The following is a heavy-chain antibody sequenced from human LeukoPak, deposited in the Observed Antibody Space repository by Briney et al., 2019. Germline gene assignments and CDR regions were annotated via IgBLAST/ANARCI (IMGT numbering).Heavy chain of an antibody. Sequence: PGGSLRLSCAASGFTFRDYWMTWVRQAPGKGLEWVANIKSDGREKYYVDSVRGRFTISRDNTKNSLYLQMSSLRAEDAALYYCARQGHYSDYAWYYFDYWGQGTLVTVSS. V-gene: IGHV3-7*01. CDR2: IKSDGREK. CDR3: ARQGHYSDYAWYYFDY. J-gene: IGHJ4*02. D-gene: IGHD4-11*01. CDR1: GFTFRDYW.